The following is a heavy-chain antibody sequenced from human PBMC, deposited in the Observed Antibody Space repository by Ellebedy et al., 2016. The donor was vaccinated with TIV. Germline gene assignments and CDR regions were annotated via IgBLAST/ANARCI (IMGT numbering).Heavy chain of an antibody. D-gene: IGHD2-2*01. Sequence: MPSETLSLTCAVYGGSFSGYYWSWIRQPPGKGLEWIGEINHSGSTNYNPSLKSRVTISVDTSKNQFSLKLSSVTAADTAVYYCATGYCSSTSCYYEYGYWGQGTLVTVSS. CDR2: INHSGST. V-gene: IGHV4-34*01. CDR3: ATGYCSSTSCYYEYGY. CDR1: GGSFSGYY. J-gene: IGHJ4*02.